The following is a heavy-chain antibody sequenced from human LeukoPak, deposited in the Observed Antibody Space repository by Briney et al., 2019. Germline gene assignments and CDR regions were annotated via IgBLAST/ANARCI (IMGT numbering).Heavy chain of an antibody. J-gene: IGHJ5*02. CDR3: ARPTSSWYNWFDP. V-gene: IGHV4-39*01. CDR1: GGSFNSFSDY. D-gene: IGHD6-13*01. CDR2: VKYSGST. Sequence: KPSETLSLTCTVSGGSFNSFSDYWGWIRQRPGKGLEWIGSVKYSGSTNYNPSLKSRVTISVDTSKNQFSLRLNSVTAADTAVYYCARPTSSWYNWFDPWGQGTLVIVSS.